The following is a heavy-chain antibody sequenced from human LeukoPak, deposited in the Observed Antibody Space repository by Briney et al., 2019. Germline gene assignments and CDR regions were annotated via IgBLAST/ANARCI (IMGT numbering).Heavy chain of an antibody. Sequence: SQTLSLTCTVAAGSISSHYWSWIRQPPGKGLEWIGYIYYSGSTNYNPSLKSRVTISVNTSKNQFSLKLSSVTAADTAVYYCARSLYYYDSSGYYGYWGQGTLVTVSS. D-gene: IGHD3-22*01. V-gene: IGHV4-59*11. CDR2: IYYSGST. CDR1: AGSISSHY. J-gene: IGHJ4*02. CDR3: ARSLYYYDSSGYYGY.